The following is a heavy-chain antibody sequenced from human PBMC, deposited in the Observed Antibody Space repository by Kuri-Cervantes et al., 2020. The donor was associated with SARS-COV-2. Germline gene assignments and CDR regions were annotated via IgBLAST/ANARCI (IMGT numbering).Heavy chain of an antibody. CDR1: GFTFSSYA. V-gene: IGHV3-23*01. J-gene: IGHJ1*01. D-gene: IGHD2-2*01. CDR2: ISGSGGST. Sequence: LSLTCAASGFTFSSYAMSWVRQAPGKGLEWVSAISGSGGSTYYADSVKGRFTISRDNSKNTLYLQMNSLRAEDTAVYYCAKVYGDIVVVPAAKYFQHWGQGTRVTVSS. CDR3: AKVYGDIVVVPAAKYFQH.